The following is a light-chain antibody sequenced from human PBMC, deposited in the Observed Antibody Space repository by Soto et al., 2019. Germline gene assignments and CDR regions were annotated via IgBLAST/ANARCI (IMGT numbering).Light chain of an antibody. CDR2: AAS. J-gene: IGKJ5*01. CDR1: QGISSY. V-gene: IGKV1-9*01. CDR3: QQYSTYPIT. Sequence: IHLTQSPSSLSTSVRDRFTITCRASQGISSYLAWYQQKPGKAPKLLIYAASTLQSGVPSRFRGSGSGTEFTLTISSLQSDDFDTYYCQQYSTYPITFGQGTRLEIK.